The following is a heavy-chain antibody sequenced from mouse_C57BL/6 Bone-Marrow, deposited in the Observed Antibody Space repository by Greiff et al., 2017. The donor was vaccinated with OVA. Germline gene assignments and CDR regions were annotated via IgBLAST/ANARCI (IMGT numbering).Heavy chain of an antibody. V-gene: IGHV1-55*01. CDR2: IYPGSGST. CDR1: GYTFTSYW. D-gene: IGHD3-2*02. J-gene: IGHJ2*01. CDR3: ARRVGDSSGSGYYFDY. Sequence: QVQLKQPGAELVKPGASVKMSCKASGYTFTSYWITWVKQRPGQGLEWIGDIYPGSGSTNYNEKFKSKATLTVDTSSSTAYMQLSSLTSEDSAVYYCARRVGDSSGSGYYFDYWGQGTTLTVSS.